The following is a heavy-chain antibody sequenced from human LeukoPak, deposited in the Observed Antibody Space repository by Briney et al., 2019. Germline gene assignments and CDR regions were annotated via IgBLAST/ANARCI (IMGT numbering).Heavy chain of an antibody. CDR1: GGSFRGYY. CDR3: ARGVYSYGYYYYYMDV. CDR2: INHSGST. V-gene: IGHV4-34*01. Sequence: SETLSLTCAVYGGSFRGYYWSWIRQPPGKGLEWIGEINHSGSTNYNPSLKSRVTISVDTSKNQFSLKLSSVTAADSAVYYCARGVYSYGYYYYYMDVWGKGTTVTVSS. D-gene: IGHD5-18*01. J-gene: IGHJ6*03.